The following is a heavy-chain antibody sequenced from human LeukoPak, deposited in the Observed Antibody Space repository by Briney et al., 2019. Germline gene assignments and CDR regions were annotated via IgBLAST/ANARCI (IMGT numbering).Heavy chain of an antibody. CDR3: ASVRRGFGESSKYYSYYYMGV. J-gene: IGHJ6*03. D-gene: IGHD3-10*01. CDR2: IYYSGST. CDR1: GGSISSSSYY. Sequence: SETLSLTCTVSGGSISSSSYYWGWLRQPPGRGLEGIANIYYSGSTYYNPSLKSRVTISVDTSKNQLSLKLSAVTAADTAVYYCASVRRGFGESSKYYSYYYMGVWGNGTTVPIS. V-gene: IGHV4-39*01.